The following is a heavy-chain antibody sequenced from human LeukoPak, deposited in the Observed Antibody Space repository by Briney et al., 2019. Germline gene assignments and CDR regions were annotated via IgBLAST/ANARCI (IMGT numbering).Heavy chain of an antibody. CDR2: MNPNSGNT. J-gene: IGHJ5*02. CDR3: ARDGSGSFNWFDP. CDR1: GYTSTSYD. V-gene: IGHV1-8*03. D-gene: IGHD3-10*01. Sequence: ASVKVSCKASGYTSTSYDINWVRQATGQGLEWMGWMNPNSGNTGYAQKFQGRVTITRNTSISTAYMELSSLRSEDTAVYYCARDGSGSFNWFDPWGQGTLVTVSS.